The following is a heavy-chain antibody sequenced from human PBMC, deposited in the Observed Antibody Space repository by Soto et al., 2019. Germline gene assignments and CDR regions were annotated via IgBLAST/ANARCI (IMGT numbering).Heavy chain of an antibody. CDR3: VKDRGIQLYNREYYYGMDV. D-gene: IGHD5-18*01. CDR2: ISSKGDTT. CDR1: GFPFNSYG. V-gene: IGHV3-64D*06. J-gene: IGHJ6*02. Sequence: PGGSLRLSCSASGFPFNSYGMHWVRQAPGKGLEYVSGISSKGDTTYYADSVKGRFIMSRDNSKNTLWLQVNTLRPEDTAVYYCVKDRGIQLYNREYYYGMDVWGQGTTVTVS.